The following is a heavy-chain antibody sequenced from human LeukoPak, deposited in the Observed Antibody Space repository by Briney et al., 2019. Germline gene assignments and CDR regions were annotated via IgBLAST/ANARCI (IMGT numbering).Heavy chain of an antibody. CDR3: ARVLAARARYYYYYYMDV. Sequence: SETLSLTCTVSRYSISSTYYWGWIRLPPGTGLEWIGSIYHTGRTYYNPSLKSRVTISVDTSNNQFSLNLSSVTAADTAVYYCARVLAARARYYYYYYMDVWGKGTTVTVSS. V-gene: IGHV4-38-2*02. D-gene: IGHD6-6*01. CDR2: IYHTGRT. J-gene: IGHJ6*03. CDR1: RYSISSTYY.